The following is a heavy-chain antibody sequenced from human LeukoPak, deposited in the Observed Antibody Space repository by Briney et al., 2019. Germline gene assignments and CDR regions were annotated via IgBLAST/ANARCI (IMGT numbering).Heavy chain of an antibody. CDR3: AREGQAAGTSFDY. V-gene: IGHV4-31*03. CDR1: GGPISSGGYS. J-gene: IGHJ4*02. CDR2: IYYSGTT. D-gene: IGHD6-13*01. Sequence: PSQTLSLTCTVSGGPISSGGYSWSWIRQLPGKGLEWIGYIYYSGTTYYNPSLKSRVTISVDTSKNQFSLKLSSVTAADTAVYYCAREGQAAGTSFDYWGQGTLVTVSS.